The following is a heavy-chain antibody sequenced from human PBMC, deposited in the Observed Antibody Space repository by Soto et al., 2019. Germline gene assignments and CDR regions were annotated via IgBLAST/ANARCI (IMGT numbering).Heavy chain of an antibody. CDR3: ATDFGDYRVFDF. V-gene: IGHV4-4*07. J-gene: IGHJ4*02. Sequence: SETLSLTCTVSGGSISNYYWSWIRQPAGKGLEWIGRIYTSGSTNYNPSLKSRVTMSVDTSKNHFSLKLSSVTAADTAVYYCATDFGDYRVFDFWGQGTLVTVSS. CDR2: IYTSGST. D-gene: IGHD4-17*01. CDR1: GGSISNYY.